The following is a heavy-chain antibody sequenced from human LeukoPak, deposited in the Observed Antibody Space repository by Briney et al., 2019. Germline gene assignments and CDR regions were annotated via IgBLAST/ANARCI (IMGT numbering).Heavy chain of an antibody. CDR2: IYSGGST. Sequence: GGSLRLSCAASGFTFSSYWMSWVRQAPGKGLEWVSVIYSGGSTYYADSVKGRFTISRDNSKNTLYLQMNSLRAEDTAVYYCARGREFDYWGQGTLVTVSS. CDR3: ARGREFDY. CDR1: GFTFSSYW. J-gene: IGHJ4*02. V-gene: IGHV3-53*01.